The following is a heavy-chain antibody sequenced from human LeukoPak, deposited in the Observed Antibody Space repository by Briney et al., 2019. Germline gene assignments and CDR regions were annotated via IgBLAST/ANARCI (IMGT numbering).Heavy chain of an antibody. CDR1: GGSISSYY. D-gene: IGHD2-2*01. CDR2: IYYSGST. CDR3: ARDAPYAAGAFDI. J-gene: IGHJ3*02. V-gene: IGHV4-59*01. Sequence: TSETLSLTCTVSGGSISSYYWSWIRQPPGEGLEWIGYIYYSGSTNYNPSLKSRVTISVDTSKNQFSLKLSSVTAADTAVYYCARDAPYAAGAFDIWDQGTMVTVSS.